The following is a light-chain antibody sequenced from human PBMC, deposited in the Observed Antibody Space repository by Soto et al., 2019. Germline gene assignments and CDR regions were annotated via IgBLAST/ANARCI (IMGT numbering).Light chain of an antibody. CDR2: EVS. V-gene: IGLV2-14*01. Sequence: QPASVSGSPGQSITLSCTGTGSDVGAHNYVSWYQQHPGKTPKLMIYEVSNRPSGVSNRFSGSKSGNTASLTISGLQAEDEADYYCSSYTTSSTVVFGGGTKLTVL. CDR1: GSDVGAHNY. CDR3: SSYTTSSTVV. J-gene: IGLJ2*01.